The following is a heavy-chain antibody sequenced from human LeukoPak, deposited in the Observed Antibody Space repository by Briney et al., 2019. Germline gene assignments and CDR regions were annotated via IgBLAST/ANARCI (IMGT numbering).Heavy chain of an antibody. CDR2: IWCDGSNK. V-gene: IGHV3-33*08. Sequence: PGRSLRLSCAASGFTFSSYGMHWVRQAPGKGLEWVAFIWCDGSNKYYADSVKGRFTISRDNSKNTLYLQMNSLRAEDTAVYYCARDCVAAAGAHNWFDPWGQGTLVTVSS. CDR3: ARDCVAAAGAHNWFDP. J-gene: IGHJ5*02. D-gene: IGHD6-13*01. CDR1: GFTFSSYG.